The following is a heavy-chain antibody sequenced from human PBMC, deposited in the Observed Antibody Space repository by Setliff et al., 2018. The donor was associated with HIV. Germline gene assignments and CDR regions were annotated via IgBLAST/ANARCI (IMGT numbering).Heavy chain of an antibody. CDR3: ARDREVRWQRLDYYYYGLDV. CDR2: ISDRSSNV. Sequence: GGSLRLSCAASGFTFSSYSMNWVRQAPGKGLEWVSSISDRSSNVHYTDSVKGRFTISRDNARNSLYLQMTNLRAEDTAVYWCARDREVRWQRLDYYYYGLDVWGQGTTVTVSS. D-gene: IGHD6-25*01. CDR1: GFTFSSYS. V-gene: IGHV3-21*01. J-gene: IGHJ6*02.